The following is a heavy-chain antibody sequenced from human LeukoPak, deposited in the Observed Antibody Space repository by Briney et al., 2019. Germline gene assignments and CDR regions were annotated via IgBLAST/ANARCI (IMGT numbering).Heavy chain of an antibody. CDR3: AGGYDYGPYYYYGMDV. CDR2: TYYRPKWYN. J-gene: IGHJ6*02. Sequence: SQTLSLTCAISGDSVSSNSAAWNWIRQSPSRGLEWLGGTYYRPKWYNDYAVSVKSRITVNPDTSKNQFSLQLNSVTPEDTAVYYCAGGYDYGPYYYYGMDVWGQGTTVTVSS. D-gene: IGHD5-12*01. V-gene: IGHV6-1*01. CDR1: GDSVSSNSAA.